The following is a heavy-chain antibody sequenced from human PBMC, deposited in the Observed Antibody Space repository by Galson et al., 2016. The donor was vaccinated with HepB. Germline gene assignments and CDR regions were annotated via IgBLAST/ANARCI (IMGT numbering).Heavy chain of an antibody. Sequence: TLSLTCTVSGGSISGGAWWRGWVRQPPGKGLEWIGVISQIGTTNYNPSLKSRVTISADKSNNQFSLRLTAVTAADTAVYFCSREPPYNSGDIWGQGTTVTVSS. D-gene: IGHD5-24*01. J-gene: IGHJ6*02. CDR1: GGSISGGAW. V-gene: IGHV4-4*01. CDR3: SREPPYNSGDI. CDR2: ISQIGTT.